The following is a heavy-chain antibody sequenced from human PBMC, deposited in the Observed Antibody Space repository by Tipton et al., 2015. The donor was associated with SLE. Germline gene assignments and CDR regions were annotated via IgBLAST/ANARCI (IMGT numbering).Heavy chain of an antibody. V-gene: IGHV4-59*12. J-gene: IGHJ4*02. Sequence: TLSLTCTVSGDSINSYYWSWIRQPPGEGLEWIGYIYYREGTNYSPSLKSRVTISLDASKNQLSLKLSSVTAADTGVYYCVTGGDQAKTGYWGQGTLVTVS. CDR1: GDSINSYY. CDR3: VTGGDQAKTGY. D-gene: IGHD3-10*01. CDR2: IYYREGT.